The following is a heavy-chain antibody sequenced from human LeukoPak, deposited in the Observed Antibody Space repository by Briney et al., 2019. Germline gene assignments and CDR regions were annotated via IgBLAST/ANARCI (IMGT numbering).Heavy chain of an antibody. J-gene: IGHJ4*02. Sequence: PGGSLRLSCAASGFTFSDYAMTWVRQAPGKGLEWVSSISRNGATTYYADSVKGQFTISRDNSKNTLYLQMNSLRAEDSAGYYCVKDRPTWPIDYWGQGTLVTVSS. D-gene: IGHD5-12*01. CDR3: VKDRPTWPIDY. CDR2: ISRNGATT. CDR1: GFTFSDYA. V-gene: IGHV3-23*01.